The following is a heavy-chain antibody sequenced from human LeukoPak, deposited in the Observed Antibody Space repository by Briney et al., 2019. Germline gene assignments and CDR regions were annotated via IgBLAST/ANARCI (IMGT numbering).Heavy chain of an antibody. V-gene: IGHV4-31*03. J-gene: IGHJ5*02. CDR1: GGSISSSSYY. CDR2: IYYSGST. CDR3: ARSSYGSGSYGDWFDP. Sequence: KPSETLSLTCTVSGGSISSSSYYWGWIRQHPGKGLEWIGYIYYSGSTYYNPSLKSRVTISVDTSKNQFSLKLSSVTAADTAVYYCARSSYGSGSYGDWFDPWGQGTLVTVSS. D-gene: IGHD3-10*01.